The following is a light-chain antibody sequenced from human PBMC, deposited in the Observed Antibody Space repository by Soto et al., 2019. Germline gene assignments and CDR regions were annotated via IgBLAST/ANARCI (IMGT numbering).Light chain of an antibody. Sequence: EIVLRQSPGTVTLSPGERATLSCRASQTIVNTKFAWYQQKSGQVPSLLIYDASIRATGIPDRFSGSLSGTDFTLTISRVEPEDCAVYYCHQYGTSSTFGQGTKVEI. CDR3: HQYGTSST. CDR2: DAS. CDR1: QTIVNTK. J-gene: IGKJ2*01. V-gene: IGKV3-20*01.